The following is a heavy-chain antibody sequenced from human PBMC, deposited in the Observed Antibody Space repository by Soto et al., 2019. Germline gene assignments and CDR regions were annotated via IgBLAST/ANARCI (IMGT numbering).Heavy chain of an antibody. D-gene: IGHD3-3*01. CDR3: ARSYYDFWSTSYYYYGMDV. J-gene: IGHJ6*02. CDR1: GFTFSSYA. CDR2: ISYDGSNK. V-gene: IGHV3-30-3*01. Sequence: GSLRLSCAASGFTFSSYAMHWVRQAPGKGLEWVAVISYDGSNKYCADPVKGRFTISRDNSKNTLYLQMNSLRAEDTAVYYCARSYYDFWSTSYYYYGMDVWGQGTTVTVSS.